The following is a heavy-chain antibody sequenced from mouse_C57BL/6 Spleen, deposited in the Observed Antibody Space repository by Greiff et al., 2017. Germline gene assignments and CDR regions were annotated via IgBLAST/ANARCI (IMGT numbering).Heavy chain of an antibody. V-gene: IGHV1-50*01. J-gene: IGHJ2*01. CDR1: GYTFTSYG. CDR2: IYPCDSNT. CDR3: ARAISAGIEDYFDY. D-gene: IGHD5-2*01. Sequence: QVQLQQSGAELVKPGASLKLSCKASGYTFTSYGMQWVKQRPGKGLEWVGEIYPCDSNTNYEQTVKGKATMTVDNSSSTPFMQLSSLTSEDSAVYYCARAISAGIEDYFDYWGQGTTLTVSS.